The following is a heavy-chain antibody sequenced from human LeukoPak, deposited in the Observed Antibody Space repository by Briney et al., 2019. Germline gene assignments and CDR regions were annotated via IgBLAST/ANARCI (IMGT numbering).Heavy chain of an antibody. CDR3: ATTLHSGYYDLY. Sequence: GGSLRLSCAASGFTYSSSAMSWVRQAPGKGLEWVSGIGGSGAGTYYAVSVKGRFTISRDNSKNTLYLQMNSLRAEDTAVYYCATTLHSGYYDLYWGQGTLVTVSS. V-gene: IGHV3-23*01. CDR2: IGGSGAGT. J-gene: IGHJ4*02. D-gene: IGHD3-22*01. CDR1: GFTYSSSA.